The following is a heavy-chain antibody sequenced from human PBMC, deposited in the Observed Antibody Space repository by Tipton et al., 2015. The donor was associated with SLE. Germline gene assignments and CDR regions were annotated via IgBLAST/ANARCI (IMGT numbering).Heavy chain of an antibody. CDR3: ARARDGYYFDY. J-gene: IGHJ4*02. CDR1: GYTFTSYD. D-gene: IGHD5-24*01. V-gene: IGHV1-8*03. CDR2: MNPNSGNT. Sequence: QSGPEVKKPGASVKVSCKASGYTFTSYDINWVRQATGQGLEWMGWMNPNSGNTGYAQKFQGRVTITADKSTSTAYMELSSLRSEDTAVYYCARARDGYYFDYWGQGTLVTVSS.